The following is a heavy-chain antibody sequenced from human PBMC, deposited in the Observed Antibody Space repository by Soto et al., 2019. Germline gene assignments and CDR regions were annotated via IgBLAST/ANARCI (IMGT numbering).Heavy chain of an antibody. J-gene: IGHJ4*02. CDR1: GGTFSSYA. D-gene: IGHD3-10*01. CDR2: IIPIFGTA. Sequence: GASVKVSCKASGGTFSSYAISWVRQAPGQGLEWMGGIIPIFGTANYAQKFQGRVTITADESTSTAYMELSSLRSEDTAVYYCVAYYYGSGSYYRYWGQGTLVTVSS. V-gene: IGHV1-69*13. CDR3: VAYYYGSGSYYRY.